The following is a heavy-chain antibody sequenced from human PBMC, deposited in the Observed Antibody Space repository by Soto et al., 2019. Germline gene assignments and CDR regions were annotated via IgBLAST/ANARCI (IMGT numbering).Heavy chain of an antibody. Sequence: QVQLVQSGAEVKKPGASVKVSCKASGYTFTSYGISWVRQAPGQGLEWMGWISAYNGNTNYAQKLQGRVTMTTDTATSTASMGLRSLCSDDTAVYYCARDIVVVVAATLFDQNWFDPWGQGTLVTVSS. CDR1: GYTFTSYG. CDR2: ISAYNGNT. V-gene: IGHV1-18*01. D-gene: IGHD2-15*01. CDR3: ARDIVVVVAATLFDQNWFDP. J-gene: IGHJ5*02.